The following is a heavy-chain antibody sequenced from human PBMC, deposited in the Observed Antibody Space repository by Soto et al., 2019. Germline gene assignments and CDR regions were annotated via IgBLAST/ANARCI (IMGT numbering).Heavy chain of an antibody. CDR1: GFSFSDAW. V-gene: IGHV3-15*01. CDR2: IKSKTDGGTT. CDR3: TTDPHSTGTKY. Sequence: KSGGSLRLSCAASGFSFSDAWMTWVRQAPGAGLEWVGRIKSKTDGGTTDYAAPVKGRFTISRDASKTTLYLQMNSLKTEDTAIYYCTTDPHSTGTKYWGQGTLVTVSS. D-gene: IGHD1-1*01. J-gene: IGHJ4*02.